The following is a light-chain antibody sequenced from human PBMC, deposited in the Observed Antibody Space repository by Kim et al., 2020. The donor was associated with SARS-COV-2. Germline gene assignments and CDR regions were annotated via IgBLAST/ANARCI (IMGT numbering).Light chain of an antibody. CDR1: SSDIGAYNW. J-gene: IGLJ1*01. V-gene: IGLV2-14*03. CDR2: DVS. CDR3: SSYTTNNIFYV. Sequence: QSITISCIGTSSDIGAYNWVPWYQQHPGKVPKLIIYDVSNRPSGVSNRFSGSQSGNTASLTISGLQAEDEADYYCSSYTTNNIFYVFGTGTKVTVL.